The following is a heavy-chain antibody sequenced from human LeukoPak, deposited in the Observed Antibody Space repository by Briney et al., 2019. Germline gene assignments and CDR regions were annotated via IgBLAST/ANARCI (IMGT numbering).Heavy chain of an antibody. Sequence: GGSLRLSCAVSGFTFSSYGMHWVRQAPGKGLEWVAVISYDGSNKYYADSVKGRFTISRDNSKNTLYLQMNSLRAEDTAVYYCAKNLPIAAGAFDIWGQGTTVTVSS. CDR3: AKNLPIAAGAFDI. J-gene: IGHJ3*02. CDR2: ISYDGSNK. CDR1: GFTFSSYG. V-gene: IGHV3-30*18. D-gene: IGHD6-25*01.